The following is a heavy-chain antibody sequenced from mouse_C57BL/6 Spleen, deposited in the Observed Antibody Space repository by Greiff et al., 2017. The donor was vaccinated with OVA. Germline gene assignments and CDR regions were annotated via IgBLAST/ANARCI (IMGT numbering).Heavy chain of an antibody. CDR1: GYTFTSYW. CDR2: IDPSDSYT. CDR3: ARSLNWDEGWFAY. D-gene: IGHD4-1*02. Sequence: QVQLQQPGAELVKPGASVKLSCKASGYTFTSYWMQWVKQRPGQGLEWIGEIDPSDSYTNYNQKFKGKATLTVDTSSSTAYMPLSSLTSEDSAVYYCARSLNWDEGWFAYWGQGTLVTVSA. J-gene: IGHJ3*01. V-gene: IGHV1-50*01.